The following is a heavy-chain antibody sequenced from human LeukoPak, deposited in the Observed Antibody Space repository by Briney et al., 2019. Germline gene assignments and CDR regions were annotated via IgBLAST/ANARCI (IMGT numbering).Heavy chain of an antibody. D-gene: IGHD1-26*01. Sequence: SETLSLTCTVSGGSISSHYWSWIRQPPGKGLEWIGYIYYSGSTNYNPSLKSRVTISVDTSKNQFSLKLSSVTAADTAVYYCARDQWGAGDGFGYWGQGTLVTVSS. CDR3: ARDQWGAGDGFGY. CDR1: GGSISSHY. V-gene: IGHV4-59*11. J-gene: IGHJ4*02. CDR2: IYYSGST.